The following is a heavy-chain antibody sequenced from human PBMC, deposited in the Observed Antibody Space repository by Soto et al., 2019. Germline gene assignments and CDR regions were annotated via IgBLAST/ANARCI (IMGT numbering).Heavy chain of an antibody. V-gene: IGHV1-69*01. D-gene: IGHD7-27*01. CDR1: GGTFSSYA. Sequence: QVQLVQSGAEVKKPGSSVKVSCKASGGTFSSYAISWVRQAPGQGLEWMGGIIPIFGTANYAQKFQGRVTITADESTSTAYRALSSLRSEDTAVYYCARERLPGPYYYYGMDVWGQGTTVTVSS. J-gene: IGHJ6*02. CDR2: IIPIFGTA. CDR3: ARERLPGPYYYYGMDV.